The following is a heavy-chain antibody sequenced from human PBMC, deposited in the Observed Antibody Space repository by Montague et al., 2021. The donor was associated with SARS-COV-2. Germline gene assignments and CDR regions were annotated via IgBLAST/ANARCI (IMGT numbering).Heavy chain of an antibody. Sequence: SETLSLTCTVSGDSINSDTAFWGWVRQSPGKGLEWIGSMVYSGRNFYNVALRSRLTISVDTSKNQFSLELRAVTAADTGLYYCARHDHTDFGNPNWFDPWGQGTLVTVSS. V-gene: IGHV4-39*01. CDR3: ARHDHTDFGNPNWFDP. CDR2: MVYSGRN. CDR1: GDSINSDTAF. D-gene: IGHD5-18*01. J-gene: IGHJ5*02.